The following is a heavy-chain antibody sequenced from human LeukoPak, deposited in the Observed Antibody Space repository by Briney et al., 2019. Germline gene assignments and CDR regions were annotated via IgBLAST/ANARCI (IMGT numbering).Heavy chain of an antibody. D-gene: IGHD6-13*01. V-gene: IGHV1-18*01. Sequence: ASVKVSCKASGYTXTSYGISWVRQAPGQGLEWMGWISAYNGNTNYAQKLQGRVTMTTDTSTSTAYMELRSLRSDDTAVYYCARDPIAAAGSYNWFDPWGQGTLVTVSS. CDR2: ISAYNGNT. J-gene: IGHJ5*02. CDR3: ARDPIAAAGSYNWFDP. CDR1: GYTXTSYG.